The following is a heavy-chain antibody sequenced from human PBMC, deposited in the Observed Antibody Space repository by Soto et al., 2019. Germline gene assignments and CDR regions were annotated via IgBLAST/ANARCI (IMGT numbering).Heavy chain of an antibody. CDR1: GGSIGSSSYY. J-gene: IGHJ5*02. Sequence: SETLSLTCTVSGGSIGSSSYYWGWIRQPPGKGLEWIGSIYYSGSTYYNPSLKSRVTISVDTSKNQFSLKLSSVTAADTAVYYCARHGHYDFWSGYPIPFDPWGQGTLVTVSS. CDR3: ARHGHYDFWSGYPIPFDP. CDR2: IYYSGST. V-gene: IGHV4-39*01. D-gene: IGHD3-3*01.